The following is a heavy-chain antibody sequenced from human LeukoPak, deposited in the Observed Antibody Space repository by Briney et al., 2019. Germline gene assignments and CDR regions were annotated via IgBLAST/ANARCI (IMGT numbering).Heavy chain of an antibody. V-gene: IGHV3-7*03. J-gene: IGHJ4*02. CDR1: GITFSSYW. Sequence: GGPLRLSCTDSGITFSSYWMSWVRQAPGKGLEWVANIKQDGGEKYYVDSVKGRFTISRDNAKNSLYLQMNNLRVEDTAVYYCARDGRPLDYWGQGTLVTVSS. CDR3: ARDGRPLDY. CDR2: IKQDGGEK.